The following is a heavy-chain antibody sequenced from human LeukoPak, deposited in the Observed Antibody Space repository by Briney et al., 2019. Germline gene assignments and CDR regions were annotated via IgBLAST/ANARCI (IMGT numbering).Heavy chain of an antibody. CDR1: GFTFSSYS. D-gene: IGHD3-22*01. CDR3: TTLGYHLDS. V-gene: IGHV3-48*04. Sequence: QTGGSLRLSCAASGFTFSSYSMNWVRQAPGKGLEWVAYFAGSDTTKYYADSVKGRFTISRDNAKNSLYLQMNSLRAEDTALYYCTTLGYHLDSWGQGTLVTVSS. J-gene: IGHJ4*02. CDR2: FAGSDTTK.